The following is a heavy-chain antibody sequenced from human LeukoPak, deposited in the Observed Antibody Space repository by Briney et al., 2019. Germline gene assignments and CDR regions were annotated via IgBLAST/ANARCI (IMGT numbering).Heavy chain of an antibody. CDR1: GFTFSSYA. CDR3: AKDGSIAAPYGMDV. D-gene: IGHD6-6*01. CDR2: ISGSGGST. V-gene: IGHV3-23*01. Sequence: GGSLRLSCAASGFTFSSYAMSWVRQAPGKGLEWVSAISGSGGSTYYADSVKGRLTISRDNSKNTLYLQMNSLRAEGTAVYYCAKDGSIAAPYGMDVWGQGTTVTVSS. J-gene: IGHJ6*02.